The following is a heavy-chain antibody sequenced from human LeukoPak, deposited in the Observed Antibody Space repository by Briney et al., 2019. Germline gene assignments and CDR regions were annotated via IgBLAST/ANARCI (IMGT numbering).Heavy chain of an antibody. J-gene: IGHJ5*02. CDR2: IYHSGST. D-gene: IGHD3-10*01. CDR1: GGSIRSSSYY. Sequence: PSETLSLTCTVSGGSIRSSSYYWGWIRQPPGKGLEWIGSIYHSGSTYYNPSLKSRVTISVDTSKNQFSLKLSSVTAADTAVYYCARMVRGDLVAYYRFDPWGQGTLVTVSS. CDR3: ARMVRGDLVAYYRFDP. V-gene: IGHV4-39*07.